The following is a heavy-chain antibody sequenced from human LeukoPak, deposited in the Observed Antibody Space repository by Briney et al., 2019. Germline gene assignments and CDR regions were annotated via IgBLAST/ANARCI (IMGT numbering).Heavy chain of an antibody. D-gene: IGHD6-19*01. CDR3: ARVGIAVAGTASWYCDL. CDR1: GFTFSSYE. V-gene: IGHV3-48*03. CDR2: ISSSGSTI. J-gene: IGHJ2*01. Sequence: PGGSLRLSCAASGFTFSSYEMNWVRQAPGKGLKWVSYISSSGSTIYYADSVKGRFTISRDNAKNSLYLQMNSLRAEDTVVYYCARVGIAVAGTASWYCDLWGRGTLVTV.